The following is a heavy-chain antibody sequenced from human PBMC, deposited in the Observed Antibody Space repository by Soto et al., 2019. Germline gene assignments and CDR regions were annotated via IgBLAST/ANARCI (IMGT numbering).Heavy chain of an antibody. CDR1: GFTFSSYA. Sequence: GGSLRLSCAASGFTFSSYAMSWVRQAPGKGLEWVSAISGSGGSTYYADSVKGRFTISRDNSKNALYLQMNSLRAEDTAVYYCAKDLGVYGWFDPWGQGTLVTVSS. CDR2: ISGSGGST. V-gene: IGHV3-23*01. D-gene: IGHD3-16*01. CDR3: AKDLGVYGWFDP. J-gene: IGHJ5*02.